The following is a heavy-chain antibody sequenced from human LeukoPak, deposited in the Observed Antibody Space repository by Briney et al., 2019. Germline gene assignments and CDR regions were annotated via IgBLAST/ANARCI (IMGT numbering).Heavy chain of an antibody. V-gene: IGHV1-69*04. D-gene: IGHD5-18*01. CDR3: ARDQGDNSYGYYAIWYAFDV. CDR2: IVPILGIA. Sequence: SVRVSCKASGGTFNNYAISWVRQAPGQGLEWMGRIVPILGIANYAQEFQGRLIITADKATSSAYMELSSLRSEDTAVHYCARDQGDNSYGYYAIWYAFDVWGQGTMVTVSS. J-gene: IGHJ3*01. CDR1: GGTFNNYA.